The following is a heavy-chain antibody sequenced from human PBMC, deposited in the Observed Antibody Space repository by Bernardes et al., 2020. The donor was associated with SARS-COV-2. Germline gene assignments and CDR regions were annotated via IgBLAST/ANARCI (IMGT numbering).Heavy chain of an antibody. V-gene: IGHV3-48*01. CDR2: ISSSSSTI. Sequence: GGSLRLSCAASGFTFSSYSMNWVRQAPGKGLEWVSYISSSSSTIYYADSVKGRFTISRDNAKNSLYLQMNSLRAEDTAVYYCARDQWRPDYYYGLDVWGQGTKVTVS. D-gene: IGHD6-19*01. CDR1: GFTFSSYS. J-gene: IGHJ6*02. CDR3: ARDQWRPDYYYGLDV.